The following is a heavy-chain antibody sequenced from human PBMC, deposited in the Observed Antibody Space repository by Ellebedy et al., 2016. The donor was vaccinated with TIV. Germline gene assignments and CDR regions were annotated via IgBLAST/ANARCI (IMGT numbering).Heavy chain of an antibody. J-gene: IGHJ4*03. CDR2: IYPGDSDT. Sequence: GESLKISCKGSGYSFTSYWIGWVRQMPGKGLEWMGIIYPGDSDTRYSPSFQGQVTISADKSISTAYLQWSSLKASDTAMYYCARWYYDSSGYYQLFDYWGQGTMVTVSS. CDR1: GYSFTSYW. V-gene: IGHV5-51*01. D-gene: IGHD3-22*01. CDR3: ARWYYDSSGYYQLFDY.